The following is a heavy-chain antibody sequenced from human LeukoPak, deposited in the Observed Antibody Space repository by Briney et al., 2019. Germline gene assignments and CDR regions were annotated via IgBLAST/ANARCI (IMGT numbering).Heavy chain of an antibody. CDR1: GGSFSGYY. J-gene: IGHJ4*02. D-gene: IGHD3-10*01. CDR2: INHSGST. Sequence: SETLSLTCAVYGGSFSGYYWSWIRQPPGKGLEWIGEINHSGSTNYNPSLKSRVTISVDTSKNQFSLKLSPVTAADTAVYYCAILSPGSYGRFDYWGQGTLVTVSS. CDR3: AILSPGSYGRFDY. V-gene: IGHV4-34*01.